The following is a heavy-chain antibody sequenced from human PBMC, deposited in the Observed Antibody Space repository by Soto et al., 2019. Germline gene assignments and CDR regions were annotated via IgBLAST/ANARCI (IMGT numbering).Heavy chain of an antibody. CDR1: GFTFSSYS. Sequence: GGSLRLSCAASGFTFSSYSMNWVRQAPGKGLEWVSYISSSSSTIYYADSVKGRLTISRDNAKNSLYLQMNSLRAEDTAVYYCARDPTTVTPISYNWFDPWGQGTLVTVSS. V-gene: IGHV3-48*01. CDR3: ARDPTTVTPISYNWFDP. CDR2: ISSSSSTI. D-gene: IGHD4-17*01. J-gene: IGHJ5*02.